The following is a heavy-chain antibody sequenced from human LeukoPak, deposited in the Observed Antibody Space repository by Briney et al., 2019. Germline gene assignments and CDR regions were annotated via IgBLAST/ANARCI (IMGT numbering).Heavy chain of an antibody. CDR1: GYKFTSFW. V-gene: IGHV5-51*01. J-gene: IGHJ4*02. D-gene: IGHD7-27*01. CDR3: ARRMTGDGTLPPGFDY. CDR2: ILPGDSDI. Sequence: GESLKMSCKGSGYKFTSFWIGWVRQMPGKGLEWMGIILPGDSDIKYSPSFQGQVTISADKSISTAYLQWSSLKASDTAMYYCARRMTGDGTLPPGFDYWGQGTRVTVSS.